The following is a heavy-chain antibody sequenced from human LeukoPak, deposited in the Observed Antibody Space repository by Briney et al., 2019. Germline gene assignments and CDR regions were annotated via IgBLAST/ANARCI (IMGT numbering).Heavy chain of an antibody. J-gene: IGHJ3*02. CDR3: ARVWYSSSSSAFDI. CDR2: ISYDGSNK. V-gene: IGHV3-30-3*01. Sequence: AGSLRLSCAASGFTFSSYAMHWVRQAPGKGLEGVAVISYDGSNKYYADSGKGRFTISRDNSKNTLYLQMNSLRAEDTAVYYCARVWYSSSSSAFDIWGQGTMVTVSS. D-gene: IGHD6-13*01. CDR1: GFTFSSYA.